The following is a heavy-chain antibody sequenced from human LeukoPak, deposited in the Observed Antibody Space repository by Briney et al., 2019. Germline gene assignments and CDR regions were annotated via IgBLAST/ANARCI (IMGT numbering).Heavy chain of an antibody. V-gene: IGHV3-48*04. CDR3: ATNYDFWSGYYPGY. CDR1: GFTFSSYS. J-gene: IGHJ4*02. D-gene: IGHD3-3*01. CDR2: ISSSSSTI. Sequence: GGSLRLSCAASGFTFSSYSMNWVRQAPGKGLEWVSYISSSSSTIYYADSVKGRFTISRDNAKNSLYLQMSSLRAEDTAVYYCATNYDFWSGYYPGYWGQGTLVTVSS.